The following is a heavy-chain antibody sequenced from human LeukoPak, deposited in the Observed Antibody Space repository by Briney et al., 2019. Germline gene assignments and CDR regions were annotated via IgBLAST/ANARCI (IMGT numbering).Heavy chain of an antibody. Sequence: ASETLSLTCTVSGGSFSSYYWTWIRQPPGKGLEWIGYIDHGGSTNYNPSLRSCVSISSDTSKIQFSLELTSVTAADTAVYYCARLKATVSIHAYFDSWGQGTLVTVSS. CDR2: IDHGGST. CDR3: ARLKATVSIHAYFDS. V-gene: IGHV4-59*01. J-gene: IGHJ4*02. D-gene: IGHD4-17*01. CDR1: GGSFSSYY.